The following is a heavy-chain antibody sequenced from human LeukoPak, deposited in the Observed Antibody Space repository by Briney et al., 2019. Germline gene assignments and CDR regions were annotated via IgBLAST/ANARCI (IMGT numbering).Heavy chain of an antibody. CDR3: ATETNGRHYDY. J-gene: IGHJ4*02. D-gene: IGHD1-14*01. Sequence: PGGSLRLSCAASGFTFSSCGFNWLRQAPGKGLEWVASIGPTGSDRYHADSIKGRFTISRDNANNFLYLQMNSLRAEDTAVYYCATETNGRHYDYWGQGTLLTVSS. V-gene: IGHV3-21*06. CDR1: GFTFSSCG. CDR2: IGPTGSDR.